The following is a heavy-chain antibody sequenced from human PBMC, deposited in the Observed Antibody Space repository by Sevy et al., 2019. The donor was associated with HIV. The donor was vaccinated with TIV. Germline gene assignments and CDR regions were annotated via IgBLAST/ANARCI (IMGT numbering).Heavy chain of an antibody. J-gene: IGHJ3*01. V-gene: IGHV4-39*01. CDR2: IYSYGET. CDR1: GASIRDSSYY. D-gene: IGHD6-13*01. CDR3: ARSMEQQHDAFDL. Sequence: SETLSLTCTVSGASIRDSSYYWAWIRQPPGKGLEWIGNIYSYGETYYNSSLKSRVTISVDASKNQFSLSLTSVTAADTAIYFCARSMEQQHDAFDLWGQGTMVTVSS.